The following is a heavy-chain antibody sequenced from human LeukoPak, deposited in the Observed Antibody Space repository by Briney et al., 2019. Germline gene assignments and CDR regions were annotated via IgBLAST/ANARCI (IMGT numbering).Heavy chain of an antibody. D-gene: IGHD3-10*01. V-gene: IGHV4-31*03. Sequence: SQTLSLTCTVSGGSISSGGYHWSWIRQHPGKGLEWIGYIYYSGSTCYNPSLKSRVTISVDTSKNQFSLKLSSVTAADTAVYYCARVEYYGSGSLDYWGQGTLVTVSS. CDR2: IYYSGST. CDR1: GGSISSGGYH. J-gene: IGHJ4*02. CDR3: ARVEYYGSGSLDY.